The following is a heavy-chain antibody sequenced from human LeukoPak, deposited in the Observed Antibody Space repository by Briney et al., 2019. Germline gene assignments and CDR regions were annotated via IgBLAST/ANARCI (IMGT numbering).Heavy chain of an antibody. V-gene: IGHV4-39*01. CDR3: ARLPMATIPRDAFDI. Sequence: KASETLSLTCTVSGGSISSSSYYWGWIRQPPGKGLEWIGSIYYSGSTYYNPSLKSRVTISVDTSKNQFSLKLSSVTAADTAVYYCARLPMATIPRDAFDIWGQGTMVTVSS. J-gene: IGHJ3*02. CDR2: IYYSGST. CDR1: GGSISSSSYY. D-gene: IGHD5-12*01.